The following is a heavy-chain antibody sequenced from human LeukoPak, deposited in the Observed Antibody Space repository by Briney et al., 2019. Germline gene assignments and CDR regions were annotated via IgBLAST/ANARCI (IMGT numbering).Heavy chain of an antibody. D-gene: IGHD6-19*01. V-gene: IGHV3-23*01. J-gene: IGHJ4*02. CDR2: ISSSGGST. Sequence: GGSLRLSCAASGFTFSSYAMSWVRQAPGKGLEWVSVISSSGGSTYYADSVKGRFTISRDNSKNTLYLQMNSLRAEDTAVYYCARQSSGWASGDYWGQGTLVTVSS. CDR1: GFTFSSYA. CDR3: ARQSSGWASGDY.